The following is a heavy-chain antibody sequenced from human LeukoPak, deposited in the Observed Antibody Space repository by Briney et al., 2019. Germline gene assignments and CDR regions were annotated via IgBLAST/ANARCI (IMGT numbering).Heavy chain of an antibody. D-gene: IGHD4-17*01. CDR1: GFTFSSYA. CDR2: ISYDGSNK. V-gene: IGHV3-30*04. CDR3: ARARTVTYTKHFDH. Sequence: GGSLRLSCAASGFTFSSYAMHWVRQAPGKGLEWVAVISYDGSNKYYADSVKGRFTISRDNSKNTLYLQMNSLRAEDTAVYYCARARTVTYTKHFDHWGRGTLVTVSS. J-gene: IGHJ4*02.